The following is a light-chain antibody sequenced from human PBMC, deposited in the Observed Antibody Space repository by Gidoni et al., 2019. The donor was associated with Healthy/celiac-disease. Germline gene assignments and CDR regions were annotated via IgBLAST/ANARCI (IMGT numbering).Light chain of an antibody. V-gene: IGKV3-15*01. CDR2: GAS. CDR3: QQYNNWPRT. CDR1: QSVSSN. Sequence: EIVMTQSPATLSVSPGERATPSCRASQSVSSNLAWYQKKPGQDPRPLIYGASTRATGIPARFSGSGYGTEFTLTISSLQSEDFAVYYCQQYNNWPRTFGQGTKVEIK. J-gene: IGKJ1*01.